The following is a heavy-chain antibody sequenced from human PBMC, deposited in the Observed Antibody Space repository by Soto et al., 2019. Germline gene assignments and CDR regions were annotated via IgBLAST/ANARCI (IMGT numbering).Heavy chain of an antibody. V-gene: IGHV1-18*04. D-gene: IGHD5-18*01. Sequence: ASVKVSCKASGYSFTDYYIHWVRQAPGQGLEWMGWISAYNGNTNYAQKLQGRVTMTTDTSTSTAYMELRSLRSDDTAVYYCAGPHKFSYAVWYYYFGMDVWGQGTTVT. CDR1: GYSFTDYY. CDR3: AGPHKFSYAVWYYYFGMDV. CDR2: ISAYNGNT. J-gene: IGHJ6*02.